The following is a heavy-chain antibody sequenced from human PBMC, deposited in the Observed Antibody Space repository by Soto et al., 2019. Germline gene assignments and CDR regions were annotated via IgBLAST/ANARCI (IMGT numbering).Heavy chain of an antibody. V-gene: IGHV3-66*04. Sequence: EVQLVESGGGLVQPGGSLRLSCAASGVTVSSNYMSWVRQAPGKGLERVSVIYSGGSTYYADSVKGRFTISRDNSKNTLYLQMNSLRAEDTAVYYCARHGYNYGGGYFDYCGQGTLVTVSS. D-gene: IGHD5-18*01. CDR1: GVTVSSNY. J-gene: IGHJ4*02. CDR2: IYSGGST. CDR3: ARHGYNYGGGYFDY.